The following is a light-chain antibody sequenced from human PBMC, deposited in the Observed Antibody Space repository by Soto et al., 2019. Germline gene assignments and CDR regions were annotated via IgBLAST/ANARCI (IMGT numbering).Light chain of an antibody. CDR2: AAS. J-gene: IGKJ4*01. CDR3: QQLNTYPFT. CDR1: QGISSY. V-gene: IGKV1-9*01. Sequence: DIQLTQSPSFLSASVGDRVTITCRASQGISSYLAWYQQKPGKAPKLVIYAASTLQSGVPSRFSGSESGTEFTLTISSLQPEDFATYYCQQLNTYPFTFGGGTKVEIK.